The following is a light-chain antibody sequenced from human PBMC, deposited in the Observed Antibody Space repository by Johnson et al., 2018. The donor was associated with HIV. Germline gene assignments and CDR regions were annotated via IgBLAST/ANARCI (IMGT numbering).Light chain of an antibody. CDR1: SSNIGNNY. V-gene: IGLV1-51*01. J-gene: IGLJ1*01. Sequence: QSVLTQPPSVSAAPGQKVTISCSGSSSNIGNNYVSWFQHLPGTAPKLLIYDNNKRPSRIPDRFSGSKSGTSATLGITGLQTGDEADYYCGTWDTILSAHYVFGSGTKVIVL. CDR2: DNN. CDR3: GTWDTILSAHYV.